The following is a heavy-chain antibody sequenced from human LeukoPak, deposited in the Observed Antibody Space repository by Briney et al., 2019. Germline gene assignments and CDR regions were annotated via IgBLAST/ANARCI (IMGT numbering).Heavy chain of an antibody. Sequence: SETLSLTCAVCGGSLSGYYWSWIGQSRGRGVEYIGHIYYNGRTDYNPSLKSRVTISVGTSRNQFSLRLNSVTAADTAVYFCARWYCSRGTCYYLDYWGQGTLVTVSS. D-gene: IGHD2-2*01. V-gene: IGHV4-59*01. CDR1: GGSLSGYY. CDR2: IYYNGRT. CDR3: ARWYCSRGTCYYLDY. J-gene: IGHJ4*02.